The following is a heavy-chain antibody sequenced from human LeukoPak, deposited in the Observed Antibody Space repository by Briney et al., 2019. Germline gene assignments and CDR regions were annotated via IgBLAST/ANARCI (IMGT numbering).Heavy chain of an antibody. CDR1: GYTFTGYY. D-gene: IGHD3-10*01. J-gene: IGHJ6*04. CDR2: SNPNSGGT. V-gene: IGHV1-2*04. CDR3: ARAPYYYGSGYYCYYGMDV. Sequence: ASVKVSCKASGYTFTGYYMHWVRQAPGQGLEWVGWSNPNSGGTNYAQKFQGWVTMTRDTSISTAYMELSRLRSDDTAVYYCARAPYYYGSGYYCYYGMDVWGKGTTVTVSS.